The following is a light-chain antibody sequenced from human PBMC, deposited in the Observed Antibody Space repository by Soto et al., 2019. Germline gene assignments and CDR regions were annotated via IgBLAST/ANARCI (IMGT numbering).Light chain of an antibody. CDR1: QSVSSN. V-gene: IGKV3-15*01. CDR2: GAS. CDR3: QQYNNWPPRAWT. Sequence: EIVMTQSPATLSVSPGERATLSCRAXQSVSSNLAWYQQKPGQAPRLLIYGASTRATGIPARFSGSGSGTEFTLTISSLQSEDFAVYYCQQYNNWPPRAWTFGQGTKVEIK. J-gene: IGKJ1*01.